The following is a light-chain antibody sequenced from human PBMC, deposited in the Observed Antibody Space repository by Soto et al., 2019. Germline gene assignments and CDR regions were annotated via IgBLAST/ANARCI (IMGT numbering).Light chain of an antibody. CDR1: SGHSTYT. CDR3: QTWATGPDWV. J-gene: IGLJ3*02. Sequence: QLVLTQSPSASASLGASVKLTCTLSSGHSTYTITWHQQQPDKGPRYLMKVDSDGSHNKGDGIPDRFSGSSSGAERYLTISRLQSEDEADYYCQTWATGPDWVFGGGTKLTVL. CDR2: VDSDGSH. V-gene: IGLV4-69*01.